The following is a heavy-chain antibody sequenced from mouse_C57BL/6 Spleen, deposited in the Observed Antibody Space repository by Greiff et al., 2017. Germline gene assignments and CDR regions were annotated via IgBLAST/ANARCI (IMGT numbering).Heavy chain of an antibody. V-gene: IGHV5-17*01. J-gene: IGHJ1*03. CDR2: ISSGSSTI. CDR1: GFTFSDYG. Sequence: EVHLVESGGGLVKPGGSLKLSCAASGFTFSDYGMHWVRQAPEKGLEWVAYISSGSSTIYYADTVKGRFTISRDNAKNTLFLQMTSLRSEDTAMYYCARADGSSPWYFDVWGTGTTVTVSS. D-gene: IGHD1-1*01. CDR3: ARADGSSPWYFDV.